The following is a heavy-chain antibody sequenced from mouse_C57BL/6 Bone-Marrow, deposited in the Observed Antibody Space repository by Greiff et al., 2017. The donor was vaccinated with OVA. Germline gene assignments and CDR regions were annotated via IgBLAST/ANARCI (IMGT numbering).Heavy chain of an antibody. CDR1: GYTFTDYN. V-gene: IGHV1-18*01. CDR2: INPNNGGT. CDR3: ARKTYYSNSDYAMDY. Sequence: VQLQQSGPELVKPGASVKIPCKASGYTFTDYNMDWVKQSHGKSLEWIGDINPNNGGTIYNQKFKGKATLTVDKSSSTAYMELRSLTSEDTAVYYCARKTYYSNSDYAMDYWGQGTSVTVSS. J-gene: IGHJ4*01. D-gene: IGHD2-5*01.